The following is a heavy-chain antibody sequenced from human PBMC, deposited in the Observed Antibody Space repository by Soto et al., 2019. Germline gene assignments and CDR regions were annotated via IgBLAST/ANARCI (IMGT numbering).Heavy chain of an antibody. J-gene: IGHJ4*02. Sequence: GGSLRLSCAASGFTFSSYGMHWVRQAPGKGLEWVAVISYDGNNKYYADSVKGRFTISRDNSKNTLYLQMNSLRAEDTAVYYCAKSVYNWNDGCFDYWGKGTLVTVSS. CDR3: AKSVYNWNDGCFDY. CDR1: GFTFSSYG. D-gene: IGHD1-1*01. V-gene: IGHV3-30*18. CDR2: ISYDGNNK.